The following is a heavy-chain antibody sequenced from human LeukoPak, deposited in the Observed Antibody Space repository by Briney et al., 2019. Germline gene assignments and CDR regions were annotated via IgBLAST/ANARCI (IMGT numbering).Heavy chain of an antibody. CDR1: GFTFSSYS. Sequence: GGSLTLSCAASGFTFSSYSMNWVRQAPGKGLEWVSSISSSSSYIYYADSVKGRLTISRDNAENSLYLQMSGLRAEDTAVYYCARFDYYGIDVWGQGTTVRVFS. V-gene: IGHV3-21*01. CDR2: ISSSSSYI. CDR3: ARFDYYGIDV. J-gene: IGHJ6*02.